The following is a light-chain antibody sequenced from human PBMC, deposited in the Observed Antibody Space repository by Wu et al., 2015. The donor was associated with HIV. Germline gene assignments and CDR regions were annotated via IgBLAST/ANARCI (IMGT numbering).Light chain of an antibody. Sequence: EIVLTQSPATLSLSPGERATVSCRASQSVDRYLAWYQLKPGQAPRLLIYDTSNRATGIPARFSGSGFGTDFTLTITTLEPGDFAVYYCQHRSTFGQGTKLEIK. J-gene: IGKJ2*01. CDR2: DTS. CDR1: QSVDRY. CDR3: QHRST. V-gene: IGKV3-11*01.